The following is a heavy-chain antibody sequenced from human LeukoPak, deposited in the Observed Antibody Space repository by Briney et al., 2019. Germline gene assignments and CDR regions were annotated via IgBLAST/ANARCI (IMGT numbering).Heavy chain of an antibody. D-gene: IGHD3-9*01. CDR3: ARSHITISSECWFDP. CDR2: IYYSGST. CDR1: GGPLSSSSYY. V-gene: IGHV4-39*07. J-gene: IGHJ5*02. Sequence: RSSETLSLTCTVSGGPLSSSSYYWGWIRQPPGKGLEWIGSIYYSGSTYYNPSLKSRVTISVDTSKNQFSLKLSSVTAADTAFYYCARSHITISSECWFDPWGQGTLVTVSS.